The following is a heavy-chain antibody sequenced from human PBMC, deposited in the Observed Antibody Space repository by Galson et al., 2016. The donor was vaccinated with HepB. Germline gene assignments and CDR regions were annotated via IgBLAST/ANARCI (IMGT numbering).Heavy chain of an antibody. Sequence: SLRLSCAASGFTFSSSWMNWVRQTPGKGLEWVANINPDGSEKRYVESVRGRFTISRDNAENSLCLQMNSLTAEDTAVYFCAGWGASGNFWGQGILVTVSS. CDR3: AGWGASGNF. V-gene: IGHV3-7*03. CDR1: GFTFSSSW. CDR2: INPDGSEK. D-gene: IGHD6-19*01. J-gene: IGHJ4*02.